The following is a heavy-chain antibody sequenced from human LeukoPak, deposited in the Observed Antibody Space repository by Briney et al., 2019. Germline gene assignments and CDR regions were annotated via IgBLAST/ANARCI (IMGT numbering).Heavy chain of an antibody. CDR3: ARYSSGWSGDAFDI. J-gene: IGHJ3*02. Sequence: PGGSLRLSCAASGFTFSSYTMNWVRQAPGKGLEWVSSISSSSSYIYYAESVKGRFTMSRDNAKNSLYLQMNSLRAEDTAVYYCARYSSGWSGDAFDIWGQGTMVTVSS. CDR2: ISSSSSYI. V-gene: IGHV3-21*01. D-gene: IGHD6-19*01. CDR1: GFTFSSYT.